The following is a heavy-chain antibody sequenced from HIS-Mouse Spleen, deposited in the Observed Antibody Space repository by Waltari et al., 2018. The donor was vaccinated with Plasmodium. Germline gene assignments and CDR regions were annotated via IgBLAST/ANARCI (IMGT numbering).Heavy chain of an antibody. J-gene: IGHJ2*01. CDR3: GRRGLEIDTYWYCDL. V-gene: IGHV4-59*08. Sequence: QVQLQESGPGLVKPSETLSLTCTVSGGSISSYYWGWIRQPPGKGMEWIGDIYYSGSTNYNPSLKNRDTISVDLPKNQFSLTLGSANATNWAVYYSGRRGLEIDTYWYCDLWGRGTLVTVSS. CDR2: IYYSGST. CDR1: GGSISSYY. D-gene: IGHD1-1*01.